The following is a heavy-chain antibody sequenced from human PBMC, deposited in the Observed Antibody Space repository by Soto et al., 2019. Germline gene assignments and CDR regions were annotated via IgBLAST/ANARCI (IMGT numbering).Heavy chain of an antibody. Sequence: QVQLQQWGAGLLKPSETLSLTCAVYGGFVSSGNYYWSWIRQPPGKGLEWIGEMSHSGGTHFNPSLKSRVAISVDTSKTQFSLKMISVTAADTALYYCARVERGTATTVVDAFDIWGPGTMVTVSS. J-gene: IGHJ3*02. CDR2: MSHSGGT. CDR1: GGFVSSGNYY. CDR3: ARVERGTATTVVDAFDI. D-gene: IGHD1-1*01. V-gene: IGHV4-34*01.